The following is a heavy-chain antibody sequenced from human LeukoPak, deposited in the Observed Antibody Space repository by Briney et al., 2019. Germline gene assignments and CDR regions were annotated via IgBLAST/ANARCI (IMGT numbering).Heavy chain of an antibody. CDR1: GFTFSSYA. Sequence: PGGSLRLSCAASGFTFSSYALSWVRQAPGKGLEWVSAISGSGGSTYYADSVKGRFTVSRDNSKNTLYLQMNSLRAEDTAVYYCATNKELLPYWGQGTLVTVSS. D-gene: IGHD3-10*01. V-gene: IGHV3-23*01. CDR3: ATNKELLPY. CDR2: ISGSGGST. J-gene: IGHJ4*02.